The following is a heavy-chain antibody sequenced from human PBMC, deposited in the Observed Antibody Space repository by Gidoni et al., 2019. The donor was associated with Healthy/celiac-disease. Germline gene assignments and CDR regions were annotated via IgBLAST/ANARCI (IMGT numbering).Heavy chain of an antibody. D-gene: IGHD1-26*01. V-gene: IGHV3-49*03. Sequence: EVQLVESGGGLVQPGRSLRLSCTASGFTFGDYAMRWFRQAPGKGLEWVGFIRSKAYGGTTEYAASVKGRFTISRDDSKSIAYLQMNSLKTEDTAVYYCTTAEGGPFDYWGQGTLVTVSS. CDR1: GFTFGDYA. CDR3: TTAEGGPFDY. J-gene: IGHJ4*02. CDR2: IRSKAYGGTT.